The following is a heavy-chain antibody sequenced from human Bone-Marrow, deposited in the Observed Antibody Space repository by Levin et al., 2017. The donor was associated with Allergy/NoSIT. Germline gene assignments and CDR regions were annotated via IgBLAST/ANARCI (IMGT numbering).Heavy chain of an antibody. V-gene: IGHV3-53*01. J-gene: IGHJ4*02. CDR3: ARWATYYYGSGSYGVDDY. CDR1: GFTVSSNY. CDR2: IYSGGST. Sequence: GGSLRLSCAASGFTVSSNYMSWVRQAPGKGLEWVSVIYSGGSTYYADSVKGRFTISRDNSKNTLYLQMNSLRAEDTAVYYCARWATYYYGSGSYGVDDYWGQGTLVTVSS. D-gene: IGHD3-10*01.